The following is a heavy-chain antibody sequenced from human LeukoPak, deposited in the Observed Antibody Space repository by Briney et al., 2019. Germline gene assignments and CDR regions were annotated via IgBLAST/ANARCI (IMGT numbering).Heavy chain of an antibody. CDR1: GFTFSSYA. D-gene: IGHD6-13*01. V-gene: IGHV3-23*01. CDR2: ISGSGGST. Sequence: GGSLRLSCAASGFTFSSYAMSWVRQAPGKGLEWVSAISGSGGSTYYADSVKGRSTISRDNSKNTLYLQMNSLRAEDTAVYYCAKVQGSSSWHPFDYWGQGTLVTVSS. J-gene: IGHJ4*02. CDR3: AKVQGSSSWHPFDY.